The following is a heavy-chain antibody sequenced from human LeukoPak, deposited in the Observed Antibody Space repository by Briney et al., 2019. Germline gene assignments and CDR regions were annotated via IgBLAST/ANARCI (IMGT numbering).Heavy chain of an antibody. V-gene: IGHV3-30-3*01. CDR1: GFTFSDYA. J-gene: IGHJ4*02. CDR3: ARDLSYYDLLTGYYPLGY. D-gene: IGHD3-9*01. Sequence: AGGSLRLSCAASGFTFSDYAMHWVRQAPGKGLEWVALISFDGSNDYYADSVKGRFTIFRDNSKNTLYLQMNSLRVEDTAVYFCARDLSYYDLLTGYYPLGYWGQGTLVTVSS. CDR2: ISFDGSND.